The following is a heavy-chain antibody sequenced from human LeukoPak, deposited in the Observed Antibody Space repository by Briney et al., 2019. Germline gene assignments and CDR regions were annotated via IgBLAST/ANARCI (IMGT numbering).Heavy chain of an antibody. V-gene: IGHV3-30*18. Sequence: QPGRSLRLSCVASGFTFSSYGMHWVRQAPGKGLEWVAVISYDGSNKYYADSVKGRFTISRDNSKNTLYLQMNSLRAEDTAVYSCAKDFTPIVVVPAALMDVWGQGTTVAVSS. CDR3: AKDFTPIVVVPAALMDV. CDR1: GFTFSSYG. D-gene: IGHD2-2*01. J-gene: IGHJ6*02. CDR2: ISYDGSNK.